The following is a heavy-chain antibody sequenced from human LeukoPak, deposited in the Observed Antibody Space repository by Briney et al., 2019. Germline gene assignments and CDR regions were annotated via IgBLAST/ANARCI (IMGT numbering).Heavy chain of an antibody. V-gene: IGHV3-48*04. CDR3: ARGVVMTVSNWYFDL. Sequence: WGSLRLSCAASGFTFSSYSMNWVRQAPGKGLEWVSYISSSSSTIYYADSVKGRFTISRDNAKNSLYLQMNSLRAEDTAVYYCARGVVMTVSNWYFDLWGRGTLVTVSS. D-gene: IGHD2-21*02. CDR2: ISSSSSTI. J-gene: IGHJ2*01. CDR1: GFTFSSYS.